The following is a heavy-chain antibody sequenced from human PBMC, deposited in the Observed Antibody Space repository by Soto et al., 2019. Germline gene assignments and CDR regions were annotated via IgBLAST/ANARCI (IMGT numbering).Heavy chain of an antibody. V-gene: IGHV4-31*03. J-gene: IGHJ6*03. Sequence: SETLSLTCTVSGGSISSGGYYWSWIRQHPGKGLEWIGYIYYSGSTYYNPSLKSRVTISVDTSKNQFSLKLSSVTAADTAVYYCARDDRAARRRPYYYYYMDVWGKGTTVTVSS. D-gene: IGHD6-6*01. CDR1: GGSISSGGYY. CDR2: IYYSGST. CDR3: ARDDRAARRRPYYYYYMDV.